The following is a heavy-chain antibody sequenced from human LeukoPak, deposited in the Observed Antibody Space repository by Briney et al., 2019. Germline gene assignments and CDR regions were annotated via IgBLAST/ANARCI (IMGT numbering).Heavy chain of an antibody. D-gene: IGHD3-10*01. CDR3: AIWFGELFLDY. Sequence: SETLSLTCAVYGGSFSGYYWSWIRQPPGKGLEWIGEINHSGSTNYNPSLKSRVTISVDTFKNQFSLKLSSVTAADTAVYYCAIWFGELFLDYWGQGTLVTVSS. CDR1: GGSFSGYY. CDR2: INHSGST. V-gene: IGHV4-34*01. J-gene: IGHJ4*02.